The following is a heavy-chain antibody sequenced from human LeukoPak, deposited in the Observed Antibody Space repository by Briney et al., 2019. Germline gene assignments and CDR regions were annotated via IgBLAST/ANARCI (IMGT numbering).Heavy chain of an antibody. J-gene: IGHJ4*02. Sequence: ASVKVSCKASGGTFSSYAISWVRQAPGQGLEWMGGIIPIFGTANYAQKFQGRVTMTRDMSTSTVYMELSSLRSEDTAVYYCARDLGSSSPDDDYWGQGTLVTVSS. D-gene: IGHD6-6*01. CDR2: IIPIFGTA. CDR3: ARDLGSSSPDDDY. V-gene: IGHV1-69*05. CDR1: GGTFSSYA.